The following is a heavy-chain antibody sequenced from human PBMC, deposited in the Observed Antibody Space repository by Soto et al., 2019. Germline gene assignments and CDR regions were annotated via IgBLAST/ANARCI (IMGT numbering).Heavy chain of an antibody. CDR2: IYYSGST. CDR3: ARGRYCSSTSCYDDYYYMDV. Sequence: QVQLQESGPGLVKPSQTLSLTCTVSGGSISSGGYYWSWIRQHPGKGLEWIGYIYYSGSTYYNPSLKSPVTISVDTSKNQFSLKLSSVTAADTAVYYCARGRYCSSTSCYDDYYYMDVWGKGTTVTVSS. D-gene: IGHD2-2*01. J-gene: IGHJ6*03. V-gene: IGHV4-31*01. CDR1: GGSISSGGYY.